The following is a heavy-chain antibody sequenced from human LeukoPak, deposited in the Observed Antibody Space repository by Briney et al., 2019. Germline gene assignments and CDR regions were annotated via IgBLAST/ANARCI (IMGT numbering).Heavy chain of an antibody. J-gene: IGHJ4*02. CDR1: GRPISSYY. D-gene: IGHD4-23*01. CDR2: IYYSGST. V-gene: IGHV4-59*08. Sequence: SVPLSLTCTVSGRPISSYYWSWLRQPPGKGLEWLGYIYYSGSTNYNPSLKSRVTISVDTSKNQFSLKLSSVTAADTAVYYCARGEDYGGNLYEYWGQGTLVTVSS. CDR3: ARGEDYGGNLYEY.